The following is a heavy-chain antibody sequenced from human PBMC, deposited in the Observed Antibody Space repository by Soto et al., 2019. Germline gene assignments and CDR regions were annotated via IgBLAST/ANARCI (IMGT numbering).Heavy chain of an antibody. J-gene: IGHJ6*03. Sequence: GGSLRLSCAASGFTFSSYDMHWVRQATGKGLEWVSAIGTAGDTYYPGSVKGRFTISRENAKNSLYLQMNSLRAGDTAVYYCARGLYRDDYGDYGRVGEYYYYYYYMDVWGKGTTVTVSS. D-gene: IGHD4-17*01. CDR2: IGTAGDT. CDR1: GFTFSSYD. V-gene: IGHV3-13*01. CDR3: ARGLYRDDYGDYGRVGEYYYYYYYMDV.